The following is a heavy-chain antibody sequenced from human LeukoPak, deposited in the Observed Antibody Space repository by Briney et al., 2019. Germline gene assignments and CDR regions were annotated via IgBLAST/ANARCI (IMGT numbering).Heavy chain of an antibody. J-gene: IGHJ4*02. CDR3: ARTFWGTYIDY. V-gene: IGHV4-4*07. CDR2: IYTSGST. CDR1: GGSISSYY. D-gene: IGHD3-16*01. Sequence: SETLSLTCTVSGGSISSYYWSWIRQPAGKGLEWIGRIYTSGSTNYNPSLKSGGAISLATSNTQFSLKLSSVTAADTAVYYCARTFWGTYIDYWGQGTLVTVSS.